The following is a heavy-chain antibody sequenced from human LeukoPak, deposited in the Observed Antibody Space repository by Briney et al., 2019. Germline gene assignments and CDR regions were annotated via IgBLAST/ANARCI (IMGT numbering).Heavy chain of an antibody. J-gene: IGHJ4*02. CDR3: ATIAVAGTPSKNYFDY. CDR2: INPNGGGT. Sequence: ASVKVSCKASGYTFTGYYMHWVRQAPGQGLEWMGWINPNGGGTNYAQKFQGRVTMTRDTSISTAYMELSRLRSDDTAVYYCATIAVAGTPSKNYFDYWGQGTLVTVSS. CDR1: GYTFTGYY. D-gene: IGHD6-19*01. V-gene: IGHV1-2*02.